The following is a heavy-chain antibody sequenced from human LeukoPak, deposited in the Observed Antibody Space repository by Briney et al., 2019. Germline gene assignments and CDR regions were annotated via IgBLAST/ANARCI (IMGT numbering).Heavy chain of an antibody. CDR3: ARGGGEGAAGTSPFDY. CDR1: GGSISSSSYY. CDR2: IYYSGST. D-gene: IGHD6-13*01. J-gene: IGHJ4*02. Sequence: PSETLSLTCTVSGGSISSSSYYWGWIRQPPGKGLEWIGSIYYSGSTYYNPSLKSRVTISVDTSKNQFSLKLSSVTAADTAVYYCARGGGEGAAGTSPFDYWGQGTLVTVSS. V-gene: IGHV4-39*07.